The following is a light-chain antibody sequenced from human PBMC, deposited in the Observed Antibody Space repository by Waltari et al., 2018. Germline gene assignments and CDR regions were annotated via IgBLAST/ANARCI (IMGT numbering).Light chain of an antibody. V-gene: IGKV1-6*01. Sequence: AIQMTQSPSSLSASVGDRVTITCRASQVFRNDLGWYQQKPGKAPKLLIYSASSLQSGVPSRFRGSGSGTDFTLTISSLQPEDVATYYCLQDYDYPWPFGQGTKVEIE. CDR3: LQDYDYPWP. CDR1: QVFRND. CDR2: SAS. J-gene: IGKJ1*01.